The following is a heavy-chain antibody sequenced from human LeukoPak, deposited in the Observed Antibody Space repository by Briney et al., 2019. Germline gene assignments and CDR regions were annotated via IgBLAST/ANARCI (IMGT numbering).Heavy chain of an antibody. CDR1: GGTFSSYA. CDR2: IIPIFGTA. V-gene: IGHV1-69*05. Sequence: SVKVSCKASGGTFSSYAISWVRQAPGQGLEWMGGIIPIFGTANYAQKFQGRVTITTDESTSTAYMELSSLRSEDTAVYYCARERKNSSSWYLGRVWFDPWGQGTLVTVSS. CDR3: ARERKNSSSWYLGRVWFDP. D-gene: IGHD6-13*01. J-gene: IGHJ5*02.